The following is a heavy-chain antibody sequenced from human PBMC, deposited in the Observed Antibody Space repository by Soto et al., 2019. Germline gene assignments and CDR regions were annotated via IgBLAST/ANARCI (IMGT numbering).Heavy chain of an antibody. CDR1: GFTFSNAW. CDR2: IKSKTDGGTT. J-gene: IGHJ4*02. Sequence: GGSLRLSCAASGFTFSNAWMNWVRQAPGKGLEWVGRIKSKTDGGTTDYASPVKGRFTISRDDSKNTLDLQMNSLKTEDTAVYYCTTAWYSSSYLPPDTDYWGQGTLVTVSS. V-gene: IGHV3-15*07. CDR3: TTAWYSSSYLPPDTDY. D-gene: IGHD6-13*01.